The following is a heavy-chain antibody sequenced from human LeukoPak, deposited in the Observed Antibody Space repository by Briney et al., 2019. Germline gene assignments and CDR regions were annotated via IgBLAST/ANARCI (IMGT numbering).Heavy chain of an antibody. CDR3: ARSPQLLWFGELSPPYFDY. CDR1: GGSISSSSYY. J-gene: IGHJ4*02. Sequence: SETLSLTCTVSGGSISSSSYYWGWIRQPPGKGLEWIGSIYYSGSTYYNPSLKSRVTISVDTSKNQFSLKLSSVTAADTAVYYCARSPQLLWFGELSPPYFDYWGQGTLVTVSS. D-gene: IGHD3-10*01. V-gene: IGHV4-39*07. CDR2: IYYSGST.